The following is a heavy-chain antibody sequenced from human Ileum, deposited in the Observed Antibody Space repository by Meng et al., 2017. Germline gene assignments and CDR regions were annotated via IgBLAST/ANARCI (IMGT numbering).Heavy chain of an antibody. Sequence: EVQLVESGGDLVQPGGSLGLSFASSGFTFRSYWMHWVRQAPGKGLVWVSRINSDGSTTNYADSLKGRFTISRDNAKNTLYLQMNSLRAEDTAVYYCATGGSGYFNYWGQGTLVTVSS. D-gene: IGHD3-3*01. V-gene: IGHV3-74*01. CDR1: GFTFRSYW. CDR2: INSDGSTT. J-gene: IGHJ4*02. CDR3: ATGGSGYFNY.